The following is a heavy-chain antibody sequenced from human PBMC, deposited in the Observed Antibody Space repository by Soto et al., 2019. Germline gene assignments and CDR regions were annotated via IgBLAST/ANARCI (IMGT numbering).Heavy chain of an antibody. V-gene: IGHV4-34*01. CDR2: INDRGSI. Sequence: QVQLQQWGAGPLRPLETLSLTCGVSGGSFSGYYWAWIRQSPGKGLEWIGEINDRGSINYNPSLTSRVSISVDTSKNHYSLNLRSVTAADTAVYYCARESHDILTGPPWVWYFDLWGRGTLVTV. CDR1: GGSFSGYY. CDR3: ARESHDILTGPPWVWYFDL. D-gene: IGHD3-9*01. J-gene: IGHJ2*01.